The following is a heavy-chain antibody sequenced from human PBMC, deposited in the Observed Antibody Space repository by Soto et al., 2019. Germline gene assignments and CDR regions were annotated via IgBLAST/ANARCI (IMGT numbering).Heavy chain of an antibody. Sequence: SETLSLTCTVSGGSVSSGSYYWSWIRQPPGKGLEWIGYIYYSGSTNYNPSLKSRVTISVDTSKNQFSLKLSSVTAADTAVYYRARKYLGYCSGGSCYEGRWFDPWGQGTLVTVSS. J-gene: IGHJ5*02. CDR3: ARKYLGYCSGGSCYEGRWFDP. V-gene: IGHV4-61*01. CDR1: GGSVSSGSYY. CDR2: IYYSGST. D-gene: IGHD2-15*01.